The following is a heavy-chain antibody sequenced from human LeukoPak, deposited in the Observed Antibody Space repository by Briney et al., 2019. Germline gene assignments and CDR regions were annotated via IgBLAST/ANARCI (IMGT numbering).Heavy chain of an antibody. CDR1: GGSISSGDYY. Sequence: SQTLSLTCTVSGGSISSGDYYWSWIRQPSGKGLEWIGYIYYSGSTYYNPSLKSRVTISVDTSKNQFSLKLSSVTAADTAVYYCARGIPDYGDYYLDYWGQGTLVTVSS. CDR2: IYYSGST. V-gene: IGHV4-30-4*01. D-gene: IGHD4-17*01. J-gene: IGHJ4*02. CDR3: ARGIPDYGDYYLDY.